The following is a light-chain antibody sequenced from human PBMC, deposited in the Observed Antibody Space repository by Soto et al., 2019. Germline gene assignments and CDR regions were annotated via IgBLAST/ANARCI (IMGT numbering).Light chain of an antibody. Sequence: QFALTQPASVSGSPGQSVTISCTGTNSDIGAFDYVSWYQHHPGKAPRLLIYDVNNWPSGVSDRFSGSKSGNTASLTISGLQAEDEAVYYCSSYTTTTPVVFGGGTKLTVL. CDR1: NSDIGAFDY. J-gene: IGLJ2*01. CDR2: DVN. V-gene: IGLV2-14*03. CDR3: SSYTTTTPVV.